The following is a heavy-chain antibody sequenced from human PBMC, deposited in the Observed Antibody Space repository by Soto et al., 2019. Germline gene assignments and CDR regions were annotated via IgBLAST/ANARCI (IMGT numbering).Heavy chain of an antibody. CDR1: GGTFSSYA. CDR3: AREGSLRFLEWRPDYYYYGMDV. CDR2: IIPIFGTA. D-gene: IGHD3-3*01. J-gene: IGHJ6*02. V-gene: IGHV1-69*13. Sequence: SVKVSCKASGGTFSSYAISWVRQAPGQGLEWMGGIIPIFGTANYAQKFQGGVTITADESTSTAYMELSSLRSEDTAVYYCAREGSLRFLEWRPDYYYYGMDVWGQGTTVTVSS.